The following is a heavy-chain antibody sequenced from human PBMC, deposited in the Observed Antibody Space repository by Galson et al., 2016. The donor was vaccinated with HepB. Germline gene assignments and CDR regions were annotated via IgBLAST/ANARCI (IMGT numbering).Heavy chain of an antibody. V-gene: IGHV3-33*01. CDR2: IFYDGSRQ. J-gene: IGHJ6*04. CDR1: GFTFSSHG. CDR3: ARDVSYYALDV. Sequence: SLRLSCAASGFTFSSHGMNWVRQAPGKGLEWVAGIFYDGSRQFYGDTVQGRFTISRDDSKSTVYLQMNSLRGEDTAVYYCARDVSYYALDVWGKGTTVSVSS.